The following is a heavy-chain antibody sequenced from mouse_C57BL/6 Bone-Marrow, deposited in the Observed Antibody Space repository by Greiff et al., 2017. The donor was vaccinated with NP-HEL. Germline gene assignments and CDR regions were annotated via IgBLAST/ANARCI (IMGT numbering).Heavy chain of an antibody. D-gene: IGHD4-1*01. Sequence: SGAELVRPGASVTLSCKASGYTFTDYEMHWVKQTPVHGLEWIGAIDSETGGTAYNQKFKGKAILTADKSSSTAYMELRSLTSEDSAVYYCTRNCAWFAYWGQGTLVTVSA. J-gene: IGHJ3*01. CDR3: TRNCAWFAY. V-gene: IGHV1-15*01. CDR2: IDSETGGT. CDR1: GYTFTDYE.